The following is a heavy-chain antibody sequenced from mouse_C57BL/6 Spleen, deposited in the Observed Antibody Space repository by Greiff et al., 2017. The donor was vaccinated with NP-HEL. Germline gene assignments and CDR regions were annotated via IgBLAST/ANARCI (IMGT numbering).Heavy chain of an antibody. J-gene: IGHJ2*01. CDR3: ARNLLLFDY. V-gene: IGHV3-6*01. D-gene: IGHD2-1*01. CDR2: ISYDGSN. Sequence: ESGPGLVKPSQSLSLTCSVTGYSITSGYYWNWIRQFPGNKLEWMGYISYDGSNNYNPSLKNRISITRDTSKNQFFLKLNSVTTEDTATYYCARNLLLFDYWGQGTTLTVSS. CDR1: GYSITSGYY.